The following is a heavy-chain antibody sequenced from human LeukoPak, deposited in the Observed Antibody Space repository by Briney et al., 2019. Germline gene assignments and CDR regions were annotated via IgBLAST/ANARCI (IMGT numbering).Heavy chain of an antibody. J-gene: IGHJ4*02. D-gene: IGHD4-23*01. V-gene: IGHV3-7*01. CDR1: GFAFSSYW. CDR3: ARDVYGGYFDY. Sequence: GGSLRLSCAASGFAFSSYWMTWVRQAPGKGLEWVADIKQEGSEKYYVDSVKGRFTISRDNAKNALYLQMNSQRAEDTAVYYCARDVYGGYFDYWGQGILVTVSS. CDR2: IKQEGSEK.